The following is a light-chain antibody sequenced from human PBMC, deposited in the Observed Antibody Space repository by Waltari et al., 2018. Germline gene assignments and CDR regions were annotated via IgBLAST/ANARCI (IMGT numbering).Light chain of an antibody. J-gene: IGKJ4*01. CDR1: QSISNW. CDR2: KAS. CDR3: QQYNSYSLLT. V-gene: IGKV1-5*03. Sequence: DIQMTQSPFTLSASVGDRVIITCRASQSISNWLAWYQHKPWKAPKLLIYKASTLASGVPSRFSGSGSGTDFSLTISSLQPDDFATYYCQQYNSYSLLTFGGGTKVEIK.